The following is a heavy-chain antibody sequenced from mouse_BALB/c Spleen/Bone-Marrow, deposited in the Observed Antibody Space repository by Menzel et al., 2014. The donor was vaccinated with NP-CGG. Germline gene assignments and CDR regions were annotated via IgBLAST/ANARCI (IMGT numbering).Heavy chain of an antibody. J-gene: IGHJ4*01. CDR3: ARDYGSSCYARDY. CDR2: IWAGGSK. D-gene: IGHD1-1*01. V-gene: IGHV2-9*02. CDR1: GFSLTSYG. Sequence: VQGVESGPGLVAPSQSLSITCTVSGFSLTSYGVHWVRQPPGKGLEWLGVIWAGGSKKYNLALMSRQSISKDNSKSQVFLKMNSPQTDDTDMYYCARDYGSSCYARDYWGQGTPVTGSS.